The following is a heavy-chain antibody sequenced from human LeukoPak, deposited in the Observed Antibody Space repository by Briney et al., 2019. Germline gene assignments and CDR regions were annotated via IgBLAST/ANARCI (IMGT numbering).Heavy chain of an antibody. J-gene: IGHJ4*02. CDR3: ARGQRRLQDY. CDR1: GGSVSSGSYY. Sequence: SETLSLTCTVSGGSVSSGSYYWSWIRQPPGKGLEWTGYIYYSGSTNYNPSLKSRVTISVDTSKNQFSLKLSSVTAADTAVYYCARGQRRLQDYWGQGTLVTVSS. CDR2: IYYSGST. V-gene: IGHV4-61*01.